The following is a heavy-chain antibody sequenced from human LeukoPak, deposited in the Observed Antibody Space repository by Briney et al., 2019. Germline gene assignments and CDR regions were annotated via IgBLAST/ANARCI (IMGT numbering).Heavy chain of an antibody. V-gene: IGHV4-61*02. Sequence: PSETLSLTCTVSGDSITSTNYYWSWIRQPAGKGLEWIGRVYTSGSTTYNPSLKSRVTISVDTSKDQFSLKLSSVTAADTAVYFCARALRYCSSTSCYTGAFDIWGQGTMVTVSS. J-gene: IGHJ3*02. CDR2: VYTSGST. CDR1: GDSITSTNYY. D-gene: IGHD2-2*02. CDR3: ARALRYCSSTSCYTGAFDI.